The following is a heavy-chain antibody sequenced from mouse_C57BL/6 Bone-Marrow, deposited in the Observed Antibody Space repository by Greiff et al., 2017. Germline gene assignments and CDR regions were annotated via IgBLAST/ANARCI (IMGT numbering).Heavy chain of an antibody. V-gene: IGHV10-1*01. CDR3: VRHDDGYPDY. CDR2: IRSKSNNYAT. D-gene: IGHD2-3*01. CDR1: GFSFNTYA. Sequence: DVQLVESGGGLVQPKGSLKLSCAASGFSFNTYAMNWVRQAPGKGLEWVARIRSKSNNYATYYADSVKDRFTISRDDSESMLYLQMNNLKTEDTAMYYCVRHDDGYPDYWGQGTTLTVSS. J-gene: IGHJ2*01.